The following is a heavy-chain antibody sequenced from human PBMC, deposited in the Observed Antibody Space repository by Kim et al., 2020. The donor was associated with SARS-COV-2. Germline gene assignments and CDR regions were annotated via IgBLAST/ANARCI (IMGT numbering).Heavy chain of an antibody. CDR3: ARHYRTVGGPLCFDS. CDR1: GGSISSSSYY. J-gene: IGHJ5*01. CDR2: ISYSGST. Sequence: SETLSLTSPPSGGSISSSSYYWGWIRQPPGKGLEWVGSISYSGSTYYNLSLNSRVTISVATSETQFSLKLTSVIAAATAVYYCARHYRTVGGPLCFDSW. V-gene: IGHV4-39*01. D-gene: IGHD1-26*01.